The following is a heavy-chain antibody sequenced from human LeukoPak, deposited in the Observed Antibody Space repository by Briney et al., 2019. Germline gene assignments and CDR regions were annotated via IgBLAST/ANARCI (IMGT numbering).Heavy chain of an antibody. CDR2: IKRKTDDGTS. J-gene: IGHJ4*02. D-gene: IGHD3-9*01. CDR3: TTDVYEILTGHDERCFEY. CDR1: GFTFSNAC. V-gene: IGHV3-15*01. Sequence: PGGSLRLSCAASGFTFSNACMSWVRQAPGKGLEWVARIKRKTDDGTSAYAAPVKGTFTIARDDSKNTLYMQMNSMKTEDTAVYYCTTDVYEILTGHDERCFEYWGQGNLVTVSS.